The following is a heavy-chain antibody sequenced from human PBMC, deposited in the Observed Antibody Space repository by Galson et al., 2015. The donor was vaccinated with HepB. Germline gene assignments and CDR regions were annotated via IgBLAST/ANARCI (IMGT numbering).Heavy chain of an antibody. CDR2: INSDGSST. Sequence: SLRLSCAASGFTFSSYWMHWVRQAPGKGLVWVSRINSDGSSTSYADSVKGRFTISRDNAKNTLYLQMNSLRAEDTAVYYCARESPSGWPQGGFDYWGQGTLVTVSS. CDR1: GFTFSSYW. V-gene: IGHV3-74*01. J-gene: IGHJ4*02. CDR3: ARESPSGWPQGGFDY. D-gene: IGHD6-19*01.